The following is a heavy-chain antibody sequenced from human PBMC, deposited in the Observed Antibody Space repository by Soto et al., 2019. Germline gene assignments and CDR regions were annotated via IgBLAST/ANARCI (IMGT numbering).Heavy chain of an antibody. D-gene: IGHD6-19*01. CDR1: GFTFSTYS. CDR2: ISSSGSNI. V-gene: IGHV3-48*02. Sequence: GGSLRLSCAASGFTFSTYSVNWVRQAPGKGLEWVSYISSSGSNIYYADSVRGRFTISRDDAKNLLSLQMNSLRDEDTAVYYCERDTYNNGWYVGYWGQGTLVTVSS. CDR3: ERDTYNNGWYVGY. J-gene: IGHJ4*02.